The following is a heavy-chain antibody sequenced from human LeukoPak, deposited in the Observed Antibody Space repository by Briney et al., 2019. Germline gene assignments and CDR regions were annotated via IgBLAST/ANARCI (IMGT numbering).Heavy chain of an antibody. V-gene: IGHV3-21*01. CDR3: XXXXXXXWSGYRESGAFDI. J-gene: IGHJ3*02. D-gene: IGHD3-3*01. CDR2: ISSSSSYI. Sequence: GGSLRLSCAASGFTFSSYSMNWVRQAPGKGLEWVSSISSSSSYIYYADSVKGRFTISRDNAKNSLYLQMNSLRAEDTAVYYXXXXXXXXWSGYRESGAFDIWGQGTMVTVSS. CDR1: GFTFSSYS.